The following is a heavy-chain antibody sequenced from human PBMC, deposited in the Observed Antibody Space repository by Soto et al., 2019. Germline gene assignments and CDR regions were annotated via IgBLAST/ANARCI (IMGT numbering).Heavy chain of an antibody. CDR3: ASSQYYYDSSGYNYFDY. CDR2: IYYSGST. V-gene: IGHV4-30-4*01. J-gene: IGHJ4*02. Sequence: QVQLQESGPGLVKPSQTLSLTCTVSGGSISSGDYYWSWIRQPPGKGLEWIGYIYYSGSTYYNPSLKGRVTISVDTSKNQSSLKLSFVTAADTAVYYCASSQYYYDSSGYNYFDYWGQGTLVTVSS. CDR1: GGSISSGDYY. D-gene: IGHD3-22*01.